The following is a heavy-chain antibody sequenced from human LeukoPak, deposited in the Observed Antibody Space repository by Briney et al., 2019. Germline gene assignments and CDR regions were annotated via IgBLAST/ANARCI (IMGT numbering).Heavy chain of an antibody. D-gene: IGHD3-3*01. CDR3: ATGRKRITIFGVVHDI. CDR2: VDPEDGET. V-gene: IGHV1-69-2*01. Sequence: ASVKISCKVSGYTFTDYYMHWVQQAPGKGLEWMGLVDPEDGETIYAEKFQGRVTITADTSTDTAYMELSSLRSEDTAVYHCATGRKRITIFGVVHDIWGQGTMVTVSS. CDR1: GYTFTDYY. J-gene: IGHJ3*02.